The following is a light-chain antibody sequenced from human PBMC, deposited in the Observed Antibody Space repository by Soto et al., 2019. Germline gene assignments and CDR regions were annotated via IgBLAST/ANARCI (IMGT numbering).Light chain of an antibody. CDR1: QSVSTSN. Sequence: EIVLTQSPGTLSLSPGERATRSCSASQSVSTSNLAWYQQRPGQAPRLLIYGASTRATGVPARFRGSGSGTDFTLTISSLEPEDFAVYYCQQRSNWPRITFGQGTKVDIK. J-gene: IGKJ1*01. V-gene: IGKV3-11*01. CDR2: GAS. CDR3: QQRSNWPRIT.